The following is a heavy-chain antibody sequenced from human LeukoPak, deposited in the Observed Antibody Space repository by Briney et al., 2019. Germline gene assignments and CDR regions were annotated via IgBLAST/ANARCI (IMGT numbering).Heavy chain of an antibody. Sequence: ASVKVSCKASGYTFTSYRISWVRQAPGQGPEGMGWISTSTGDTKYTQKFQGRVTLTTDTSTSTAYMELSSLRSDDTAVYYCARDDNYGIFVNVDYWGQGTLVTVSS. CDR2: ISTSTGDT. D-gene: IGHD4-11*01. CDR3: ARDDNYGIFVNVDY. CDR1: GYTFTSYR. V-gene: IGHV1-18*01. J-gene: IGHJ4*02.